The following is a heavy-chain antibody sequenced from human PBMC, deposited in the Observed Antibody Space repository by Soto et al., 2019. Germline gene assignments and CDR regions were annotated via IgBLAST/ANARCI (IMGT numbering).Heavy chain of an antibody. CDR3: ARVLGGSGSPVDY. J-gene: IGHJ4*02. Sequence: HPGGSLRLSCAASGFTFSSYAMSWVRQAPGKGLEWVSGISGSGGSTYYADSVKGRFTISRDNSKNTLYLQMNSLRAEDTAVYYCARVLGGSGSPVDYWGQGTLVTVSS. D-gene: IGHD2-15*01. CDR1: GFTFSSYA. V-gene: IGHV3-23*01. CDR2: ISGSGGST.